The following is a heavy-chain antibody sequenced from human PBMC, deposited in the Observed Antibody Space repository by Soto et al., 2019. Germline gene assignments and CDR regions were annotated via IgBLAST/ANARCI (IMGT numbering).Heavy chain of an antibody. CDR3: ASQGWFGELVYFDY. CDR1: GRCISSYY. D-gene: IGHD3-10*01. J-gene: IGHJ4*02. Sequence: SETLSLTCTVSGRCISSYYWSWIRQPPGKGLEWIGYIYYSGSTNYNPSLKSRVTISVDTSKNQFSLKLSSVTAADTAVYYCASQGWFGELVYFDYWGQGTLVTVSS. CDR2: IYYSGST. V-gene: IGHV4-59*01.